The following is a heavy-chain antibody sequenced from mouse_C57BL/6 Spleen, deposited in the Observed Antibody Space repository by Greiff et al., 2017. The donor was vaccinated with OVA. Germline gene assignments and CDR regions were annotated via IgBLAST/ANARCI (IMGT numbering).Heavy chain of an antibody. V-gene: IGHV1-81*01. CDR2: IYPRSGNT. J-gene: IGHJ2*01. CDR1: GYTFTSYG. CDR3: AISPYDYDGHNDC. D-gene: IGHD2-4*01. Sequence: VNVVESGAELARPGASVKLSCKASGYTFTSYGISWVKQRTGQGLEWIGEIYPRSGNTYYNEKFKGKATLTADKSSSTAYMELRSLTSEDSAVYFCAISPYDYDGHNDCWGQGTTLTVSS.